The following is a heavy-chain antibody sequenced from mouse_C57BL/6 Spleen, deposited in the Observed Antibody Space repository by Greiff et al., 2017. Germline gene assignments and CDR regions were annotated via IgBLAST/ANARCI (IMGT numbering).Heavy chain of an antibody. CDR1: GYSFTSYL. CDR2: INPSNGGT. V-gene: IGHV1-53*01. J-gene: IGHJ3*01. D-gene: IGHD2-4*01. CDR3: ASEDYDGAWFAY. Sequence: QVQLQQPGTELVKPGASVKLSCKASGYSFTSYLLHWVKQRPGQGLEWIGNINPSNGGTNYNEKFKSKATLTVDKSSSTAYMQLSSLTSEDSAVYYCASEDYDGAWFAYWGQGTLVTVSA.